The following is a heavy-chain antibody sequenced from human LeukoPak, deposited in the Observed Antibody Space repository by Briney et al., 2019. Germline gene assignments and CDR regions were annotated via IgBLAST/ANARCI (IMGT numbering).Heavy chain of an antibody. CDR3: ARTTYYDFWSGYYFDY. D-gene: IGHD3-3*01. V-gene: IGHV3-7*01. CDR1: GFTFSSYW. Sequence: GGSLRLSCAASGFTFSSYWMSWVRQAPGKGLEWVANIKRDGSEKYYVDSVKGRFTISRDNAKNSLYLQMNSLRAEDTAVYYCARTTYYDFWSGYYFDYWGQGTLVTVSS. J-gene: IGHJ4*02. CDR2: IKRDGSEK.